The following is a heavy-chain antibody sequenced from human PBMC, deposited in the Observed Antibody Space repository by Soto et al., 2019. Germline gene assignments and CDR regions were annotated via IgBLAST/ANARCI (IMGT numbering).Heavy chain of an antibody. CDR1: GGSISSYY. Sequence: TSETLSLTCTVSGGSISSYYWSWIRQPPGKGLEWIGYIYYSGSTNYNPSLKSRVTISVDTSKNQFSLKLSSVTAADTAVYYCASLTGDPYYFDYWGQGTLVTVPQ. V-gene: IGHV4-59*01. CDR2: IYYSGST. CDR3: ASLTGDPYYFDY. J-gene: IGHJ4*02. D-gene: IGHD7-27*01.